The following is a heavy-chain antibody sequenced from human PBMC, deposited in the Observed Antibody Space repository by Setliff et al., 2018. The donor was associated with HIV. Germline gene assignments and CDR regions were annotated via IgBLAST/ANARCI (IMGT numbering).Heavy chain of an antibody. D-gene: IGHD3-22*01. V-gene: IGHV3-15*01. CDR3: TTGVIFYYYDSSGYSVDNDY. CDR1: GFTFSNAW. J-gene: IGHJ4*02. Sequence: GGSLRLSCAASGFTFSNAWMSWVRQAPGKGLEWVGRIKSKTDGGTTDYAAPVKGRFTISRDDSKNTLYLQMNSLRTEDTAVYYCTTGVIFYYYDSSGYSVDNDYGGQGTLVTAPQ. CDR2: IKSKTDGGTT.